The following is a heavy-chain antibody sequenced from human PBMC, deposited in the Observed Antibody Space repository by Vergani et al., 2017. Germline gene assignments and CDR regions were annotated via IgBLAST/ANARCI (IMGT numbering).Heavy chain of an antibody. V-gene: IGHV5-51*01. CDR1: EYSFGNYW. Sequence: EVELVQSGPEMRKPGESLKISCKGSEYSFGNYWIGWVRQMPGQGLEWMGIIYPADSDTRYSPSFQGQVTISADKSISTAFLHWDSLKASDTDLYYCARHTTYTDSWGQGALVTVSS. J-gene: IGHJ4*02. D-gene: IGHD1-1*01. CDR3: ARHTTYTDS. CDR2: IYPADSDT.